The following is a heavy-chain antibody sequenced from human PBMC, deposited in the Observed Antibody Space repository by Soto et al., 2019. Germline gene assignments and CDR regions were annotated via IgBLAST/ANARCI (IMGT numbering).Heavy chain of an antibody. D-gene: IGHD3-22*01. CDR2: ISAYNGNT. Sequence: ASVKVSCKASGYTFTSYGISWVRQAPGRGHEWMGWISAYNGNTNYAQKLQGRVTMTTDTSTSTAYMELRSLRSDDTAVYYCARGGLSTMIGVVITPPDYSGQGTLDTGSS. CDR1: GYTFTSYG. V-gene: IGHV1-18*01. CDR3: ARGGLSTMIGVVITPPDY. J-gene: IGHJ4*01.